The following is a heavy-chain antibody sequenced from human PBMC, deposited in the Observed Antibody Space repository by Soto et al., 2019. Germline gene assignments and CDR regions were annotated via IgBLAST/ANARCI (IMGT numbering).Heavy chain of an antibody. CDR3: ARGAIAARINWFDP. J-gene: IGHJ5*02. D-gene: IGHD6-6*01. Sequence: SETLSLTCAVSGGSISSSNCLILFRQPPGKGLEWIGEIYHSGSTNYNPSLKSRVTISVDKSKNQFSLKLSSVTAADTAVYYCARGAIAARINWFDPWGQGTLVTVSS. CDR2: IYHSGST. CDR1: GGSISSSNC. V-gene: IGHV4-4*02.